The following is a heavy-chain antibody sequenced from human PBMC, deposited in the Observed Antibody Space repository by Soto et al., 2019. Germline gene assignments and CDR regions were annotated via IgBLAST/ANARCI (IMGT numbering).Heavy chain of an antibody. CDR1: GGSISSSNW. J-gene: IGHJ4*02. CDR2: IYHSGST. Sequence: QVQLQESGPGLVKPSGTLSLTCAVSGGSISSSNWWSWVRQPPGKGLEWIGEIYHSGSTNYNPSLKSRFTMXVXKXXNQFALKLSSVTAADTAVYYCARADMGGSSWPFDYWGQGTLVTVSS. V-gene: IGHV4-4*02. D-gene: IGHD6-13*01. CDR3: ARADMGGSSWPFDY.